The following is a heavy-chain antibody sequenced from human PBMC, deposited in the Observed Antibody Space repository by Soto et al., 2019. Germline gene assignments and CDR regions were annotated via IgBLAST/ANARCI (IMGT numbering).Heavy chain of an antibody. CDR2: ISYDGSNK. CDR1: GFTFSSYA. V-gene: IGHV3-30-3*01. D-gene: IGHD6-19*01. CDR3: ARALSPGYSSGWDAGAFDI. J-gene: IGHJ3*02. Sequence: PGGSLRLSCAASGFTFSSYAMHWVRQAPGKGLEWVAVISYDGSNKYYADSVKGRFTISRDNSKKTLYLQMNSMRAEDTAGYYCARALSPGYSSGWDAGAFDIGGQGKMVTVSS.